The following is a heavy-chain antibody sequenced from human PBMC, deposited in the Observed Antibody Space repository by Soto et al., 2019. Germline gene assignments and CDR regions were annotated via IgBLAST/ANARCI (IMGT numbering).Heavy chain of an antibody. CDR1: GFTFSSYS. Sequence: GGSLRLSCAASGFTFSSYSMNWVRQAPGKGLEWVSYISSSSSTIYYADSVKGRFTISRDNAKNSLYLQMNSLRAEDTAVYYCARDRGGIVVVPAANTFDYWGQGTLVTVSS. V-gene: IGHV3-48*01. J-gene: IGHJ4*02. D-gene: IGHD2-2*01. CDR3: ARDRGGIVVVPAANTFDY. CDR2: ISSSSSTI.